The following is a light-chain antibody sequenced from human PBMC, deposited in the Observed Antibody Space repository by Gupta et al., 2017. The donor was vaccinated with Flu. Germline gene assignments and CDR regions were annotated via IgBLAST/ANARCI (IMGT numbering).Light chain of an antibody. CDR2: ANT. CDR3: QSYDSSLSAYV. J-gene: IGLJ1*01. V-gene: IGLV1-40*01. Sequence: APRLLIYANTDRPSGVPARFSGSKSDISASLAITGLQAEDEADYYCQSYDSSLSAYVFATGTKVTVL.